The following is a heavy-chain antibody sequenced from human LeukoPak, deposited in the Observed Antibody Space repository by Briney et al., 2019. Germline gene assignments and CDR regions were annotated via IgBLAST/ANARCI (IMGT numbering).Heavy chain of an antibody. Sequence: PSETLSLTCAVYGGSFSGYYWSWIRQPPGKGLEWIGEINHSGSTNYNPSLKSRVTISVDTSKNQFSLKLSSVTAADTAVYYCARDMEMATSANWFDPWGQGTLLTVSS. CDR2: INHSGST. CDR3: ARDMEMATSANWFDP. J-gene: IGHJ5*02. V-gene: IGHV4-34*01. D-gene: IGHD5-24*01. CDR1: GGSFSGYY.